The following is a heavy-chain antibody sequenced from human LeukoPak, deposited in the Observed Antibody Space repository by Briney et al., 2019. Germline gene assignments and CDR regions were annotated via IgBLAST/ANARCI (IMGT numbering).Heavy chain of an antibody. V-gene: IGHV1-46*01. Sequence: ASVKVSCKASGYTFTSYDMHCVRQAPGQGLEWMGIINPSGDSTSYAQTFQGRVTMTRDTSTSTVYMELSSVRSEDTAVYYCASVLYCGADCYSGRYFFDYWGQGTLVTVSS. D-gene: IGHD2-21*02. CDR3: ASVLYCGADCYSGRYFFDY. J-gene: IGHJ4*02. CDR2: INPSGDST. CDR1: GYTFTSYD.